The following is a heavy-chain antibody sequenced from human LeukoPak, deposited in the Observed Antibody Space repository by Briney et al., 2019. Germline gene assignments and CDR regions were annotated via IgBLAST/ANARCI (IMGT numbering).Heavy chain of an antibody. V-gene: IGHV3-23*01. CDR2: ISNRDRT. Sequence: EGSLRLSCAASGFTFSSYAISWVRQAPGKGLEWVSAISNRDRTYYTDSVKGRFTISRDNSKNTVHLQMNSLRAEDTAVYYCAKESPYAVGGTGRVYYFDYWGQGAPVTVSS. J-gene: IGHJ4*02. CDR3: AKESPYAVGGTGRVYYFDY. D-gene: IGHD1-26*01. CDR1: GFTFSSYA.